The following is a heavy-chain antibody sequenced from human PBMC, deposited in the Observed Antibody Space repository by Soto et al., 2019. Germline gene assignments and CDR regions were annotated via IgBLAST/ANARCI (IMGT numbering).Heavy chain of an antibody. J-gene: IGHJ4*02. V-gene: IGHV1-24*01. CDR1: GHTLTELS. Sequence: QVQLLQSGAEVKKPGASVKVSCKVSGHTLTELSMHWVRQAPGRGLEWMGGFDPEDGETIFAQKFQGRVTMTEDTSTYSTYRELTSLRSEDTAVYYCAAGGTRWLHSPFDYWGQGTLVTISS. D-gene: IGHD1-1*01. CDR2: FDPEDGET. CDR3: AAGGTRWLHSPFDY.